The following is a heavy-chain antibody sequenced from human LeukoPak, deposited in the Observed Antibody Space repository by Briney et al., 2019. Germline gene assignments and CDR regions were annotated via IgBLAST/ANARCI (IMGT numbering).Heavy chain of an antibody. CDR3: ARSTSTWYADD. Sequence: SETLSLTCSVSGGSISRFYWTWIRQSAGKGLEWIGRIYTTGSTSYNPSLKSRVTLSVDTSKRQVSLNLTSITAADTAVYYCARSTSTWYADDWGQGTLVTVSS. CDR1: GGSISRFY. V-gene: IGHV4-4*07. J-gene: IGHJ4*02. D-gene: IGHD2-2*01. CDR2: IYTTGST.